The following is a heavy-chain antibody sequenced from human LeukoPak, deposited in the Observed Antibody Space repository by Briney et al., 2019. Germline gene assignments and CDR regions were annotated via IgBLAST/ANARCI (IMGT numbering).Heavy chain of an antibody. V-gene: IGHV4-59*01. J-gene: IGHJ3*02. CDR3: GRYLKPSALSAFDI. Sequence: PSETLSLTCTVSGXSISNYYWSWIRQPPGKGLEWIGYIYYGGSTNYNPSLKSRVTISVDTSKNQFSLKLSSVTAADTAVYYCGRYLKPSALSAFDIWGQGTMVTVSS. D-gene: IGHD2-2*01. CDR1: GXSISNYY. CDR2: IYYGGST.